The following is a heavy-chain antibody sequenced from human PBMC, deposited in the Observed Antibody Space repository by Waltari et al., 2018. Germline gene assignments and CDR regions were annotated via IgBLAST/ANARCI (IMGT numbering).Heavy chain of an antibody. CDR1: GGSISSYY. CDR3: ARVTSYDFWSGYFDYWYFDL. V-gene: IGHV4-59*01. Sequence: QVQLQESGPGLVKPSETLSLTCTVSGGSISSYYWSWIRQPPGKGLEWIGYIYYSGSTNYDPSLKIRVTISVDTSKNQFSLKRSSVTAADTAVYYCARVTSYDFWSGYFDYWYFDLWGRGTLVTVSS. CDR2: IYYSGST. D-gene: IGHD3-3*01. J-gene: IGHJ2*01.